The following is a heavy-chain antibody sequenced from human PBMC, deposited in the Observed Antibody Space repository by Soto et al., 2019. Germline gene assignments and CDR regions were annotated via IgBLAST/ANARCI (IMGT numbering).Heavy chain of an antibody. CDR1: GYRFACYW. J-gene: IGHJ4*02. Sequence: RGESLKISCKGSGYRFACYWITWVRQTPGKGLDWMGRIDPSDSQTYYSPSFRGHVTISVTKSVTTVFLQWSSLRASDTAMYYCARQIYDSDTGPNFQYYFDSWGQGTPVTVSS. V-gene: IGHV5-10-1*01. CDR3: ARQIYDSDTGPNFQYYFDS. CDR2: IDPSDSQT. D-gene: IGHD3-22*01.